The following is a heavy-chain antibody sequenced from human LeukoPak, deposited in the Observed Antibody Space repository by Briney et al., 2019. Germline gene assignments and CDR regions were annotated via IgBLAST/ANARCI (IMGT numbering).Heavy chain of an antibody. Sequence: ASVKVSCKASGGTFSSYAISWVRQAPGQGLEWMGGIIPIFGTANYAQKFQGRVTMTTDTSTSTAYMELRSLRSDDTAVYYCARARRWCGSYNQGPPDYWGQGTLVTVSS. CDR1: GGTFSSYA. CDR2: IIPIFGTA. J-gene: IGHJ4*02. V-gene: IGHV1-69*05. CDR3: ARARRWCGSYNQGPPDY. D-gene: IGHD1-26*01.